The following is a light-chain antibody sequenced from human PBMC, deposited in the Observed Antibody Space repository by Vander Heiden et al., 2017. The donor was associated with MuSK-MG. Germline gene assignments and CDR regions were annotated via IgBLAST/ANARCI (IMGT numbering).Light chain of an antibody. CDR1: QSVSSN. CDR2: GAS. CDR3: QQDNNWPRT. V-gene: IGKV3-15*01. J-gene: IGKJ1*01. Sequence: EIVMTQSPATLSVSPGERATLSCRASQSVSSNLAWYQQKPGQAPRLLIYGASTRATGIPARFSGSGSGTEFTLTISSLHSEHFAVYYCQQDNNWPRTFGQWTKVEIK.